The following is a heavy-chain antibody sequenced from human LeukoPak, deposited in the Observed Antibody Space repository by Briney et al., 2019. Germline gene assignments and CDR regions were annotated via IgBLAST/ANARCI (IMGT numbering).Heavy chain of an antibody. CDR2: ISWNSGSI. CDR1: GFTFDDYA. J-gene: IGHJ4*02. V-gene: IGHV3-9*01. CDR3: AKASGSYYDIAY. D-gene: IGHD1-26*01. Sequence: GGSLRLSCAASGFTFDDYAMHWVRQAPGKGLEWVSGISWNSGSIGYADSVKGRFTISRDNAKNSLYLQMNSLRAEDTALYYCAKASGSYYDIAYWGQGTLVTVSS.